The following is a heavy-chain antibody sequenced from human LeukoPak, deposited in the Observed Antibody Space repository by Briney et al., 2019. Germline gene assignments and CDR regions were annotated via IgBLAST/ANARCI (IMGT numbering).Heavy chain of an antibody. CDR2: INHSGRT. CDR3: ARASGTYLD. V-gene: IGHV4-34*01. Sequence: SETLSLTCALYGGSFTYYYWSWIRQPPGKGLEWIGEINHSGRTNYNPTLKSRVTMSVDTPKSQFSLKLSSVTVADTAVYYCARASGTYLDWGQGTLVIVSS. CDR1: GGSFTYYY. J-gene: IGHJ4*02. D-gene: IGHD1-26*01.